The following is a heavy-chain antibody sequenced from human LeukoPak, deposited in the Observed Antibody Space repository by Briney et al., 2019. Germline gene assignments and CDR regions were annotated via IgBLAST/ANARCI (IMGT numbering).Heavy chain of an antibody. D-gene: IGHD1-26*01. Sequence: SETLSLTCAVYGGSFSGYYWSWIRQPPGKGLEWIGEINHSGSTNYNPSLKSRVTISVDTSKNQFSLKLGSVTAADTAVYYCASSGGSYSDYWGQGTLVTVSS. J-gene: IGHJ4*02. CDR3: ASSGGSYSDY. V-gene: IGHV4-34*01. CDR2: INHSGST. CDR1: GGSFSGYY.